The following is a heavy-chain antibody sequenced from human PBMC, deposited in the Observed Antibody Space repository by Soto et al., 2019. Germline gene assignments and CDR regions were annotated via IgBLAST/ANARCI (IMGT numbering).Heavy chain of an antibody. V-gene: IGHV3-33*01. Sequence: GGSLRLSCAASGFTFSSYGMHWVRQAPGKGLEWVAVIWYDGSNKYYADSVKGRFTISRDNSKNTLYLQMNSLRAEDTAVYYCARDGGYYGSGSYYYYYYGMDVCGEGTTVTVSS. J-gene: IGHJ6*04. D-gene: IGHD3-10*01. CDR1: GFTFSSYG. CDR3: ARDGGYYGSGSYYYYYYGMDV. CDR2: IWYDGSNK.